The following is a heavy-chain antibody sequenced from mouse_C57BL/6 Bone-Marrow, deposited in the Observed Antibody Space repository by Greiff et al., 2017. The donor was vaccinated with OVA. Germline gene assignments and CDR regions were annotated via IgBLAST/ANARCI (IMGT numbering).Heavy chain of an antibody. CDR1: GFTFSDYY. CDR2: ISNGGGST. Sequence: EVMLVESGGGLVQPGGSLKLSCAASGFTFSDYYMYWVRQTPEKRLEWVAYISNGGGSTYYPDTVKGRFTISRDNAKNTLYLQMSRLKSEDTAMYYCARTGTDWYFDVGGTGTTVTVSS. V-gene: IGHV5-12*01. J-gene: IGHJ1*03. CDR3: ARTGTDWYFDV. D-gene: IGHD4-1*01.